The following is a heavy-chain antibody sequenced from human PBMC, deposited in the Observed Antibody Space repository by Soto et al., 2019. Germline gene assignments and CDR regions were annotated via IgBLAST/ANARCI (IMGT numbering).Heavy chain of an antibody. CDR2: IYYSGST. Sequence: SETLSLTCTVSGCSVSSGSYYWSWIRQPPVKGLAWIGYIYYSGSTNYTPSLKSRVTISVDTSKNQYSLKLSSVTAAATAVYYCARDLPSNHYYDSSGQLGYWGQGALVTVSS. D-gene: IGHD3-22*01. CDR3: ARDLPSNHYYDSSGQLGY. J-gene: IGHJ4*02. CDR1: GCSVSSGSYY. V-gene: IGHV4-61*01.